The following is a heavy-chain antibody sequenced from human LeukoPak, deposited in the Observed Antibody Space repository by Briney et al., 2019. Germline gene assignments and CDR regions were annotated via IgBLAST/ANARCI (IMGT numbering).Heavy chain of an antibody. Sequence: GGSLRLSCAASGFTFSTYAMTWVRQAPGKGLEWVSAISGSGGRTYYADSLKGRFTISRDNSKNTLYLQMNSLRAEDTAVYYCAKALLLFSSDYFDYWGQGTLVTVSS. CDR2: ISGSGGRT. CDR3: AKALLLFSSDYFDY. CDR1: GFTFSTYA. J-gene: IGHJ4*02. V-gene: IGHV3-23*01. D-gene: IGHD3-10*01.